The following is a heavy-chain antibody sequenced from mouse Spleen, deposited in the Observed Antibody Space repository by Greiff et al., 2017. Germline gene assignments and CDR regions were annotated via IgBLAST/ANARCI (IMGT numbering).Heavy chain of an antibody. CDR1: GFSLTSYG. CDR3: ARGDYPPWFAY. CDR2: IWSGGST. D-gene: IGHD2-4*01. Sequence: QVQLQQSGPGLVQPSQSLSITCTVSGFSLTSYGVHWVRQSPGKGLEWLGVIWSGGSTDYNAAFISRLSISKDNSKSQVFFKMNSLQANDTAIYYCARGDYPPWFAYWGQGTLVTVSA. J-gene: IGHJ3*01. V-gene: IGHV2-2*02.